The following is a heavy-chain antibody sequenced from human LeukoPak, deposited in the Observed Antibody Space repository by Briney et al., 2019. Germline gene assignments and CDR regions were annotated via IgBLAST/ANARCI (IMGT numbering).Heavy chain of an antibody. CDR2: MNPNSGNT. CDR3: ASLGVAAAPYYYYYGMDV. V-gene: IGHV1-8*01. CDR1: GYTFTSYD. D-gene: IGHD6-13*01. J-gene: IGHJ6*02. Sequence: AASVKVSCTASGYTFTSYDFNWVRQATGQGLEWMGWMNPNSGNTGYAQKFQGRVTMTRNTSISTAYMELSSLRSEDTAVYYCASLGVAAAPYYYYYGMDVWGQGTTVTVSS.